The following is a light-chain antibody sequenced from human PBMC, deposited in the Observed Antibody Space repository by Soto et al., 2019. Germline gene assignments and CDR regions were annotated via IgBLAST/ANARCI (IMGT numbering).Light chain of an antibody. V-gene: IGKV3-20*01. J-gene: IGKJ1*01. CDR3: QQYNNWPPGT. CDR1: QSVSSSY. Sequence: EILLTQSPGTLSLSPGERATLSCRASQSVSSSYLAWYQQKPGQAPRLLIYGASSRATGIPDRFSGSGSGTDFTLTISRLEPEDFAVYYCQQYNNWPPGTFGQGTKVDIK. CDR2: GAS.